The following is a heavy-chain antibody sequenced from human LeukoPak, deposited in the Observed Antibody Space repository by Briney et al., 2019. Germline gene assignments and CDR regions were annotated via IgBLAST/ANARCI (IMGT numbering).Heavy chain of an antibody. CDR1: GYTFTGYY. Sequence: ASVKVSCKASGYTFTGYYMHWVRQAPGQGLEWMGIINPSGGSTSYAQKFQGRVTMTRDTSTSTVYMELSSLRSEDTAVYYCARDLVVVPAARREEEAQYYYYYGMDVWGQGTTVTVSS. D-gene: IGHD2-2*01. CDR2: INPSGGST. J-gene: IGHJ6*02. CDR3: ARDLVVVPAARREEEAQYYYYYGMDV. V-gene: IGHV1-46*01.